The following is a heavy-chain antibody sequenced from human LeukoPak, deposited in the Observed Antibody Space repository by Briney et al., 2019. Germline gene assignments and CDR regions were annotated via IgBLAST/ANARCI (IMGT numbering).Heavy chain of an antibody. Sequence: GASVKVSCKASGYTFTSYYMHWVRQAPGQGLEWMGIINPSGGSTSYAQKFQGRVTMTRDTSTSTVYMELSSLRSEDTAVYYCARDYASNGDYAQLDAFDIWGQGTTVTVSS. J-gene: IGHJ3*02. V-gene: IGHV1-46*01. D-gene: IGHD4-17*01. CDR3: ARDYASNGDYAQLDAFDI. CDR1: GYTFTSYY. CDR2: INPSGGST.